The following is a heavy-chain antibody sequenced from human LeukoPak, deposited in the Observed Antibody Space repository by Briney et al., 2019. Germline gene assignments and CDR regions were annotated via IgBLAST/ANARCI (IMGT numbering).Heavy chain of an antibody. Sequence: GGSLRLSCAASGFTFSSYEMNWVRQAPGKGLEWVSYISSSSSTIYYADSVKGRFTISRDNAKNSLYLQMNSLRAEDTAVYYCARVNGDHTDYYYYYYMDVWGKGTTVTVSS. V-gene: IGHV3-48*01. J-gene: IGHJ6*03. CDR3: ARVNGDHTDYYYYYYMDV. CDR2: ISSSSSTI. CDR1: GFTFSSYE. D-gene: IGHD7-27*01.